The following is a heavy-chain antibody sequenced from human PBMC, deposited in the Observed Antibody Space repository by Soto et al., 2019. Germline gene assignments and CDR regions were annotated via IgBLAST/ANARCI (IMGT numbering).Heavy chain of an antibody. CDR2: IYYSGST. Sequence: KPSETLSLTCTVSDGSISSYYWSWIRQPPGKGLEWIGYIYYSGSTNYNPSLKSRVTISVDTSKNQFSLKLSSVTAADTAVYYCAGEDGNSGYFDYWGQGTLVTVSS. V-gene: IGHV4-59*01. J-gene: IGHJ4*02. D-gene: IGHD4-4*01. CDR3: AGEDGNSGYFDY. CDR1: DGSISSYY.